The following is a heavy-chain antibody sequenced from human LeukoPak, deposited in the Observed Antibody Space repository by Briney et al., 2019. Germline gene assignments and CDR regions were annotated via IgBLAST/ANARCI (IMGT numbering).Heavy chain of an antibody. CDR2: ISSSSSYI. Sequence: PGGSLRLSCAASGFTFSSYSMNWVRQAPGKGLEWVSSISSSSSYIYYADSVKGRFTISRDNAKNSPYLQMNSPRAEDTAVYYCARDYYDSSGYYPYYYYMDVWGKGTTVTVTS. V-gene: IGHV3-21*01. CDR1: GFTFSSYS. J-gene: IGHJ6*03. CDR3: ARDYYDSSGYYPYYYYMDV. D-gene: IGHD3-22*01.